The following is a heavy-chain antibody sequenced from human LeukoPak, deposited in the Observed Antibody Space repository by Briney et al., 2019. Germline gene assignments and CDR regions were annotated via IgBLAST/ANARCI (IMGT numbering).Heavy chain of an antibody. CDR2: IYPGDSDT. V-gene: IGHV5-51*01. Sequence: GESLKISCKGSGYSFTSYWIGWVRQMPGKGLEWMGIIYPGDSDTRYSPSFQDQVTISADKSISTAYLQWSSLKASDTAMYYCARGSGWSYYYYGMDVWGQGTTVSVSS. CDR1: GYSFTSYW. D-gene: IGHD6-19*01. CDR3: ARGSGWSYYYYGMDV. J-gene: IGHJ6*02.